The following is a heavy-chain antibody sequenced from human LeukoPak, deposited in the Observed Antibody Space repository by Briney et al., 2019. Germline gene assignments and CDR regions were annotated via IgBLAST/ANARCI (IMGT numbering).Heavy chain of an antibody. J-gene: IGHJ4*02. Sequence: SETLSLTCAVYGGSFSGYYWSWIRQPPGKGLEWIGEIYHSGSTNYNPSLKSRVTISVDKSKNQFSLKLSSVTAADTAVYYCARGYFDWLSAPLDYWGQGTLVNVSS. CDR1: GGSFSGYY. D-gene: IGHD3-9*01. V-gene: IGHV4-34*01. CDR2: IYHSGST. CDR3: ARGYFDWLSAPLDY.